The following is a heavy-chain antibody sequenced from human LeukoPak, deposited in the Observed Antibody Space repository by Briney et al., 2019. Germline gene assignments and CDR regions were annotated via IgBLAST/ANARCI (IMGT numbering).Heavy chain of an antibody. V-gene: IGHV4-34*01. J-gene: IGHJ4*02. D-gene: IGHD5-24*01. CDR1: GGPFHRYY. CDR3: ARDGYNPIDY. Sequence: SETQSLPHAVYGGPFHRYYWSWTRHPPAKGLEWIGEINHSGSTNYNPSLKSRVTISVDTSKNQFSLKLSSVTAADTAVYYCARDGYNPIDYWGQRTLVTVSS. CDR2: INHSGST.